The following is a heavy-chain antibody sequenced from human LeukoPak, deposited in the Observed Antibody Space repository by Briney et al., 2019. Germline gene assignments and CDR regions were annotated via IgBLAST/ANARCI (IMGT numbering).Heavy chain of an antibody. Sequence: SGPTLVKPTQTLTLTCTFSGFSLSTSGVGVGWIRQPPGKALEWLALIYWDDDKRYSPSLKSRLTITKDTSKNQVVLTMTNMDPVDTATYYRAHVAYCGGDCAGFPGYYFDYWGQGTLVTVSS. J-gene: IGHJ4*02. CDR1: GFSLSTSGVG. D-gene: IGHD2-21*02. V-gene: IGHV2-5*02. CDR2: IYWDDDK. CDR3: AHVAYCGGDCAGFPGYYFDY.